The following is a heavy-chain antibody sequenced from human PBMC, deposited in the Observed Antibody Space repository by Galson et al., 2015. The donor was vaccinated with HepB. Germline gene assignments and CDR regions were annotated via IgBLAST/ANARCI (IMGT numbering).Heavy chain of an antibody. V-gene: IGHV2-5*02. CDR2: IYWDNDE. CDR1: GFSLSSSGVG. D-gene: IGHD3-3*01. CDR3: AHRHPHLFDFRSDYYGVHFDY. J-gene: IGHJ4*02. Sequence: PALVKPTQTLTLTCTFSGFSLSSSGVGVGWIRQPPGKALEWLALIYWDNDERYSPSLRSRLTITKDTSKNQVVLKMTNMDPMDTGTYFCAHRHPHLFDFRSDYYGVHFDYWGQGTLVTVPS.